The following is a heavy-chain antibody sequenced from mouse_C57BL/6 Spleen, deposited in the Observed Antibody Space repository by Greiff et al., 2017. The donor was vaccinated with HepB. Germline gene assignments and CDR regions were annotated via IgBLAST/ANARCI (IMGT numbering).Heavy chain of an antibody. Sequence: QVQLQQPGAELVKPGASVKLSCKASGYTFTSYWMHWVKQRPGRGLEWIGRIGPNSGGTKYNEKFKSKATLTVDKPSSTGYMQLSSLTSEDSAVYDCARDLLSRGFAYWGQGTLVTVSA. D-gene: IGHD2-10*01. CDR3: ARDLLSRGFAY. CDR2: IGPNSGGT. V-gene: IGHV1-72*01. J-gene: IGHJ3*01. CDR1: GYTFTSYW.